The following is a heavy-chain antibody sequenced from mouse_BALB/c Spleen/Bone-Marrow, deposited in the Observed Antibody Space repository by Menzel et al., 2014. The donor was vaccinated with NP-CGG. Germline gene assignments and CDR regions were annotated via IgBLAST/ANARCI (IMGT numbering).Heavy chain of an antibody. Sequence: VQLQQSGPGLVPPSQSLSITCTVSGFSLTGYGVNWVRQPPGKGLEWLGMIWGDGSTDYNSALKSRLSISKDNSKSQVFLKMNSLQTDDTARYYCAREPHYYAMDYWGQGTSVTVSS. V-gene: IGHV2-6-7*01. CDR2: IWGDGST. J-gene: IGHJ4*01. CDR3: AREPHYYAMDY. CDR1: GFSLTGYG.